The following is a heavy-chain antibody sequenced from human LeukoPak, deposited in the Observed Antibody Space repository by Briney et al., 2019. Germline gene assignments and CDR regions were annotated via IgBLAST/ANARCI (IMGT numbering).Heavy chain of an antibody. CDR3: AREEGGSGSSYFYYMDV. CDR1: GGSTSSYF. Sequence: SETLSLTCTVSGGSTSSYFWNWIRQPPGKGLEWIGYIDYSGSTNYNPSLKSRVTILVDTSKNHFSLKLSSLTAADTAVYYCAREEGGSGSSYFYYMDVWGIGTTVTVSS. J-gene: IGHJ6*03. D-gene: IGHD3-10*01. V-gene: IGHV4-59*01. CDR2: IDYSGST.